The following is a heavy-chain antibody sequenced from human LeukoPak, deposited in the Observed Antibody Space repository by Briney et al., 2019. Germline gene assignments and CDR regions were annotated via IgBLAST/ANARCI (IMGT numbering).Heavy chain of an antibody. V-gene: IGHV3-7*04. CDR2: IKQDGSEK. CDR3: ARDQNIVVVVAADTYNWFDP. D-gene: IGHD2-15*01. Sequence: GGSLRLSCAASGFTFRSYGMSWVRQAPGKGLEWVANIKQDGSEKYYVDSVKGRFTISRDNAKNSLYLQMNSLRAEDTAVYYCARDQNIVVVVAADTYNWFDPWGQGTLVTVSS. CDR1: GFTFRSYG. J-gene: IGHJ5*02.